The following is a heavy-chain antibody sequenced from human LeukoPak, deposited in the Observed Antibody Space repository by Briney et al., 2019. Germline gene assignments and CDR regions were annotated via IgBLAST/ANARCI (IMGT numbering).Heavy chain of an antibody. CDR3: VQGTRRGAITMVRGVIGKSYYFDS. J-gene: IGHJ4*02. D-gene: IGHD3-10*01. V-gene: IGHV3-30*18. CDR2: ISYDGTNK. Sequence: GGSLRLSCAASGFIFSNYGMHWVRQAPGKGLEWVAIISYDGTNKYYADSVKGRFTISRDNSKNTLYLQMNSLRAADMALYYCVQGTRRGAITMVRGVIGKSYYFDSWGQGTLVTVSS. CDR1: GFIFSNYG.